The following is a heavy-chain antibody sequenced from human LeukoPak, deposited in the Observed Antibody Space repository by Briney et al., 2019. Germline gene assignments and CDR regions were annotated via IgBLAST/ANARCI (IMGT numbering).Heavy chain of an antibody. CDR3: AKGIVVVISGNAFDI. D-gene: IGHD3-22*01. CDR1: GFPLRSYA. V-gene: IGHV3-23*01. CDR2: ISGSGTNT. J-gene: IGHJ3*02. Sequence: GGSLELSLEPPGFPLRSYAMTGVRQAPGKGLEWVPPISGSGTNTYYADSVKGRFTISRDNSKNSLYLQMNSLRAEDTAVYYCAKGIVVVISGNAFDIWGQGTMVTVSS.